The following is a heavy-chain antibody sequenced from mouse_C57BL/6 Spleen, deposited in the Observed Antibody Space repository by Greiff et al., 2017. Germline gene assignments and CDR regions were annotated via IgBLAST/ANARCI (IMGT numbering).Heavy chain of an antibody. V-gene: IGHV1-15*01. CDR3: TRRGMITTRDYYAMDY. CDR2: IDPETGGT. J-gene: IGHJ4*01. CDR1: GYTFTDYE. D-gene: IGHD2-4*01. Sequence: VQLQQSGAELVRPGASVTLSCKASGYTFTDYEMHWVKQTPVHGLEWIGAIDPETGGTAYNQKFKGKAILTADKSSSTAYMELRSLTSEDSAVYYCTRRGMITTRDYYAMDYWGQGTSVTVSS.